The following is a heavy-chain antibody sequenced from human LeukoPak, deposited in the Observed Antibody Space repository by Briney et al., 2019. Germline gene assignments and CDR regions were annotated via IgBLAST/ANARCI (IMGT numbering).Heavy chain of an antibody. J-gene: IGHJ3*02. CDR3: TRSDCSGGGCYSVRAFDI. Sequence: PGGSLRLSCAASGFTFSIYWMSWVRQAPGKGLEWVANIKQVGSEKYYVGSVKGRFTISRDNAKNSLYLQMNSLRAEDTAVYYCTRSDCSGGGCYSVRAFDIWGQGTMVAVSS. V-gene: IGHV3-7*01. CDR2: IKQVGSEK. D-gene: IGHD2-15*01. CDR1: GFTFSIYW.